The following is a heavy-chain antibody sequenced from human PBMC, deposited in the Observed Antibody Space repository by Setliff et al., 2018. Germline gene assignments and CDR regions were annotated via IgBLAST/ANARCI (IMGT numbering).Heavy chain of an antibody. J-gene: IGHJ6*03. CDR3: ARVSTVTTWPYYYMDV. CDR1: GGSISSYY. CDR2: IYTSGST. Sequence: ASETLSLTCTVSGGSISSYYWSWIRQPAGKGLEWIGRIYTSGSTNYNPSLKSRVTMSVDTSKNQFSLKLSSVTAADTAVYYCARVSTVTTWPYYYMDVWGKGTTVTVSS. D-gene: IGHD4-4*01. V-gene: IGHV4-4*07.